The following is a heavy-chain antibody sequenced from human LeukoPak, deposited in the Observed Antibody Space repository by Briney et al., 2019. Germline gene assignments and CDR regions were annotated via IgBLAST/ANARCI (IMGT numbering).Heavy chain of an antibody. CDR1: GFTFSSYG. CDR2: ISYDGSNK. V-gene: IGHV3-30*03. D-gene: IGHD2-2*01. CDR3: ARDTYCSSTSCYVTLAEYFQH. J-gene: IGHJ1*01. Sequence: GRSLRLSCVTSGFTFSSYGMHWVRQVPGKGLEWVAVISYDGSNKYYADSVKGRFTISRDNAKNSLYLQMNSLRAEDTAVYYCARDTYCSSTSCYVTLAEYFQHWGQGTLVTVSS.